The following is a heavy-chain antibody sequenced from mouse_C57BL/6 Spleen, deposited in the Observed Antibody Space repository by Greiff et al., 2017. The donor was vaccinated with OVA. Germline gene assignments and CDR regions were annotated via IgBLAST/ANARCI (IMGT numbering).Heavy chain of an antibody. D-gene: IGHD1-1*01. CDR3: ARYDTTVVEGYFDV. J-gene: IGHJ1*03. V-gene: IGHV1-76*01. Sequence: VQLQQSGAELVRPGASVKLSCKASGYTFTDYYINWVKQRPGQGLEWIARIYPGSGNTYSNETFKGKATLTAEKSSSTAYMQLSSLTSGDSAVYFCARYDTTVVEGYFDVWGTGTTVTVSS. CDR1: GYTFTDYY. CDR2: IYPGSGNT.